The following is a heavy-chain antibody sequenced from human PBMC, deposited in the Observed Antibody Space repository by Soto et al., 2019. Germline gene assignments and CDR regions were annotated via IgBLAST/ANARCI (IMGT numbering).Heavy chain of an antibody. Sequence: QVQLMQSGAEVKKPGASVKVSCKASGNTFTNYYIHWVRQAPGQGLEWMGTINPSGGHTTYAQKFLGRVTMTRDTSTSTLYMELTSLRSEDTAVYYWAGGGHVVVVTAAFDYWGQGTLVTVSS. V-gene: IGHV1-46*01. CDR1: GNTFTNYY. CDR3: AGGGHVVVVTAAFDY. J-gene: IGHJ4*02. CDR2: INPSGGHT. D-gene: IGHD2-21*02.